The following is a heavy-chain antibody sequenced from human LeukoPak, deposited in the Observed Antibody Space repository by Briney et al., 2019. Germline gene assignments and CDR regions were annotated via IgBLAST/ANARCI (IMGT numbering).Heavy chain of an antibody. V-gene: IGHV3-23*01. CDR2: ISGSGGST. CDR3: AKDLGACCDGGY. CDR1: GFTFSSYA. Sequence: SGGSLRLSCAASGFTFSSYAMSWVRQAPGKGLEWVSAISGSGGSTYYADSVKGRFTISRDNSKNTLYLQMNSLRAEDTAVYYCAKDLGACCDGGYWGQGTLVTVSS. J-gene: IGHJ4*02. D-gene: IGHD2-21*01.